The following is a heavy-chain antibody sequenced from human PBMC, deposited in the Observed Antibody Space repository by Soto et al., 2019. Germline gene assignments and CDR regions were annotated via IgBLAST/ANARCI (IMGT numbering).Heavy chain of an antibody. CDR1: RGSFSVYY. J-gene: IGHJ4*02. CDR2: INHSGST. V-gene: IGHV4-34*01. CDR3: ARGMVLDD. D-gene: IGHD3-10*01. Sequence: VVRGSFSVYYWSWIRQTPGKGLAWIGEINHSGSTNYNPSLKSRVTISVDTSKDKFCMKLSSVSAADEAVYSCARGMVLDDWGPITVVTVS.